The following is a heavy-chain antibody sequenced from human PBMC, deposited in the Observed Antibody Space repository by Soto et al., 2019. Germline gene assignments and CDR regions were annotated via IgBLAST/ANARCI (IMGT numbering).Heavy chain of an antibody. CDR2: IYYSGST. V-gene: IGHV4-31*02. J-gene: IGHJ5*02. CDR3: ARDCRTMVRGVIITNWFDP. CDR1: GGSISSGGYY. Sequence: LCGGSISSGGYYWSWIRQHPGKGLEWIGYIYYSGSTYYNPSLKSRVTISVDTSKNQFSLKLSSVTAADTAVYYCARDCRTMVRGVIITNWFDPWGLGTLVTVSS. D-gene: IGHD3-10*01.